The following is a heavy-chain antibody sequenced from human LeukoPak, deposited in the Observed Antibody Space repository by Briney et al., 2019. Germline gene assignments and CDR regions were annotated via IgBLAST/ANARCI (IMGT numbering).Heavy chain of an antibody. CDR3: AKVVIAAAGTNYYYYMDV. Sequence: SETLSLTCAVYGGSFSGYYWSWIRQPPGKGLEWIGEINHSGSTNYNPSLKSRVTISVGTSKNQFSLKLSSVTAADTAVYYCAKVVIAAAGTNYYYYMDVWGKGTTVTVSS. D-gene: IGHD6-13*01. CDR2: INHSGST. J-gene: IGHJ6*03. CDR1: GGSFSGYY. V-gene: IGHV4-34*01.